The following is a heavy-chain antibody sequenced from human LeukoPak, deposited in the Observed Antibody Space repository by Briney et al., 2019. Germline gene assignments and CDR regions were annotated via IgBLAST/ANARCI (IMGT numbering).Heavy chain of an antibody. CDR1: GGSISGYY. V-gene: IGHV4-59*01. CDR3: ARSVVTLYWYFDL. J-gene: IGHJ2*01. CDR2: IYYSGST. Sequence: SETLSLTCTVSGGSISGYYYNWIRQPPGKGMEWIGYIYYSGSTNYNPSLKSRVTISLDTSKNQFSLKLSSVATADTAVYYCARSVVTLYWYFDLWGRGTLVTVSS. D-gene: IGHD4-23*01.